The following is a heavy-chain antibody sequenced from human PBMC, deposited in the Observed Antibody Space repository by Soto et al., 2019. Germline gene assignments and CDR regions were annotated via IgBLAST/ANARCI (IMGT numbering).Heavy chain of an antibody. CDR3: AKDCNSYDTSGYFFDF. V-gene: IGHV3-30*18. D-gene: IGHD3-22*01. CDR2: ISYHGHIK. CDR1: GFSFSNYG. Sequence: QVQLVESGGGVVQPGRSLRLSCAASGFSFSNYGIHWVRQAPGKGLEWVSFISYHGHIKYYAASVRGRITISRDNGKKKLYLQMDSLRPEDTAMYYCAKDCNSYDTSGYFFDFWGQGTLVTVSS. J-gene: IGHJ4*02.